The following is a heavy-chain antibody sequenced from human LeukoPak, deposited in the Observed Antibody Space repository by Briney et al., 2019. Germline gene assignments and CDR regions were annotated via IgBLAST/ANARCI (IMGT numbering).Heavy chain of an antibody. CDR1: GFTFSSYW. D-gene: IGHD4-17*01. CDR2: IWYDGSNK. J-gene: IGHJ4*02. V-gene: IGHV3-33*08. Sequence: GGSLRLSCAASGFTFSSYWMSWVRQAPGKGLEWVAVIWYDGSNKYYADSVKGRFTISRDNSKNTLYLQVNSLRAEDTAVYYCARGDYAPGDWGQGTLVTVSS. CDR3: ARGDYAPGD.